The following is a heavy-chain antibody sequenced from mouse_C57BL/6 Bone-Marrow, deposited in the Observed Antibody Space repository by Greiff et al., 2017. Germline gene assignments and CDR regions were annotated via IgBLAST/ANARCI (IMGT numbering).Heavy chain of an antibody. Sequence: VQLQQSGAELVRPGASVTLSCKASGYTFTDYEMHWVKQTPVHGLEWIGAIDPETGGTAYNQKFKGKAILTADNSSSTAYMELRSLTSEDSAVYYCTSDGDYWGQGTTLTVSS. CDR1: GYTFTDYE. V-gene: IGHV1-15*01. J-gene: IGHJ2*01. CDR3: TSDGDY. CDR2: IDPETGGT.